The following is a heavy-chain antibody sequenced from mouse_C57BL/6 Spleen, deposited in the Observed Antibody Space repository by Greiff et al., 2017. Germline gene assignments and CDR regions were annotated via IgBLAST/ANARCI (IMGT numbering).Heavy chain of an antibody. V-gene: IGHV1-9*01. J-gene: IGHJ4*01. CDR3: ARGGDLLWSSDYAMDY. Sequence: VQLQQSGAELMKPGASVKLSCKATGYTFTGYWIEWVKQRPGHGLEWIGEILPGSGSTNYNEKFKGKATFTADTSSNTAYMQLSSLTTEDSAIYYCARGGDLLWSSDYAMDYWGQGTSVTVSS. CDR2: ILPGSGST. CDR1: GYTFTGYW. D-gene: IGHD2-1*01.